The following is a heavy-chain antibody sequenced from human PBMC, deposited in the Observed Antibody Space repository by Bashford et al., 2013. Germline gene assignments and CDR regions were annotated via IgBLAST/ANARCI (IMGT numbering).Heavy chain of an antibody. Sequence: VASVKVSCKASGYTFTSYGISWVRQAPGQGLEWMGWISAYNGNTNYAQKLQGRVTMTTDTSTSTAYMELRSLRSDDTAVYYCARDHRAAAGIDRFDYVGPGNPGHRLL. CDR2: ISAYNGNT. D-gene: IGHD6-13*01. CDR3: ARDHRAAAGIDRFDY. V-gene: IGHV1-18*01. J-gene: IGHJ4*02. CDR1: GYTFTSYG.